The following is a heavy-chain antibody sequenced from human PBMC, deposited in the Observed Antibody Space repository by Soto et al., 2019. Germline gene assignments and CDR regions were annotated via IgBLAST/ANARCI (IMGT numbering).Heavy chain of an antibody. CDR1: GFTFSSYA. Sequence: LRLSCAASGFTFSSYAMHWVRQAPGKGLEWVAVISYDGSNKYYADSVKGRFTISRDNSKNTLYLQMNSLRAEDTAVYYCARDRGKYYDFWSGYYYYYYGMDVWGQGTTVTVSS. D-gene: IGHD3-3*01. CDR2: ISYDGSNK. CDR3: ARDRGKYYDFWSGYYYYYYGMDV. J-gene: IGHJ6*02. V-gene: IGHV3-30-3*01.